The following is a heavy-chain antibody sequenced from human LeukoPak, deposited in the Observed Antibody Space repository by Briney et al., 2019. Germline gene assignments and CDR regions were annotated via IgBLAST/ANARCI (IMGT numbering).Heavy chain of an antibody. V-gene: IGHV1-2*02. D-gene: IGHD3-22*01. CDR1: GYTFTGDY. J-gene: IGHJ4*02. CDR3: ASRGDYYDSSGYQGNFDY. CDR2: INPNSGGT. Sequence: ASVKISCKASGYTFTGDYMHWVRQAPGQGLEWMGWINPNSGGTNYAQKFQGRVTMTRDTSISTAYMELSRLRSDDTAVYYCASRGDYYDSSGYQGNFDYWGQGTLVTVSS.